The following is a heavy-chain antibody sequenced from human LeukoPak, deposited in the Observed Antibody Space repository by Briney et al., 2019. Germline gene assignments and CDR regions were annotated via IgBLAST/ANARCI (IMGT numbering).Heavy chain of an antibody. CDR1: GVSISSYY. CDR2: IYYSGST. Sequence: NPSETLSPTCTISGVSISSYYWSWIRQPPGKGLEWIGYIYYSGSTSYNPSLKSRVTISADTSKNQFSLSLSSVTAADTAVYYCARGLGYCSGASCYRYNWFDPWGQGTLSPSPQ. CDR3: ARGLGYCSGASCYRYNWFDP. D-gene: IGHD2-2*01. J-gene: IGHJ5*02. V-gene: IGHV4-59*01.